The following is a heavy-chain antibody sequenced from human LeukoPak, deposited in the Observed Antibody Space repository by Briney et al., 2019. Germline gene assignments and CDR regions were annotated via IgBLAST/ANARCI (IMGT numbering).Heavy chain of an antibody. CDR3: ARDIIYDFWSGSRSYYYMDV. V-gene: IGHV3-64*01. J-gene: IGHJ6*03. CDR2: ISSNGGST. Sequence: GGSLRLSCAASGFTFSSYAMHWVRQAPGKGLEYVSAISSNGGSTYYANSVKGRFTISRDNSKNTLYLQMGSLRAEDMAVYYCARDIIYDFWSGSRSYYYMDVWGKGTTVTVSS. CDR1: GFTFSSYA. D-gene: IGHD3-3*01.